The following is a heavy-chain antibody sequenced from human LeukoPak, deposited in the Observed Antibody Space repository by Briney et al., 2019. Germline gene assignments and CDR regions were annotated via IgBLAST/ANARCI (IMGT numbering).Heavy chain of an antibody. CDR2: IHSSGGST. J-gene: IGHJ4*02. CDR3: ARMGMDAAMITNFLDY. D-gene: IGHD5-18*01. Sequence: ASVKVSCKASGYTFSSNYMHWVRQAPGQGLEWMGAIHSSGGSTSYAQKFQGRVTMTKDTSMSTAYMELSSLRSEDTAIYYCARMGMDAAMITNFLDYWGQGTLITVSS. CDR1: GYTFSSNY. V-gene: IGHV1-46*01.